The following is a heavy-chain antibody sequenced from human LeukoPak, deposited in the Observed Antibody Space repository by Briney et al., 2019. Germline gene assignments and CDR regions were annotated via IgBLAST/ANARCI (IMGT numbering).Heavy chain of an antibody. CDR3: ARDRAGAQSWVALDP. J-gene: IGHJ5*02. D-gene: IGHD3-10*01. Sequence: GRSLRLSCAAYGFTVSNDYMAWVRQAPGRGLEWVSLIYGDGTTFYTDSVKGRFTISRDNFKNTLYLQMSSLRPEDTALYYCARDRAGAQSWVALDPWGQGTLVTVSS. V-gene: IGHV3-66*02. CDR2: IYGDGTT. CDR1: GFTVSNDY.